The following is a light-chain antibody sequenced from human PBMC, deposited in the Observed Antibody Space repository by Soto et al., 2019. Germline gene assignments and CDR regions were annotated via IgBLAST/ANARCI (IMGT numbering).Light chain of an antibody. CDR1: SSDIGRYNY. V-gene: IGLV2-14*03. CDR2: EVS. Sequence: QSALTQPASVSGSPGQSITISCTGSSSDIGRYNYVSWYQQHPGKAPKLMIYEVSNRPSGVSNRFSGSKSGNTASLRISGLQTEDEADYYCGSYTSATPWVFGGGTKLTVL. J-gene: IGLJ3*02. CDR3: GSYTSATPWV.